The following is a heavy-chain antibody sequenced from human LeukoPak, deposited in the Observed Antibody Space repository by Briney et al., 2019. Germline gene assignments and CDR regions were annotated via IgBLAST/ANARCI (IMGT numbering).Heavy chain of an antibody. J-gene: IGHJ4*02. Sequence: SETLSLTCTVSGGSISSYYWSWIRQPPGKGLEWIGYIYYSGSTNYNPSLKSRVTISVDTSKNQFSLKLSSVTAADTAVYYCARDTLSVVRGVITPGVFDYWGQGTLVTVSS. V-gene: IGHV4-59*01. CDR2: IYYSGST. CDR1: GGSISSYY. CDR3: ARDTLSVVRGVITPGVFDY. D-gene: IGHD3-10*02.